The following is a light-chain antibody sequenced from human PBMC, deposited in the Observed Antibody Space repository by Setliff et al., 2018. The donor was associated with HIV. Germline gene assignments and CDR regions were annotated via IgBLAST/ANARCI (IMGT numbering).Light chain of an antibody. V-gene: IGLV2-23*02. CDR2: EVS. CDR3: CSYAGSSTLV. CDR1: SSDVGSYNL. J-gene: IGLJ2*01. Sequence: LAQPASVSGSPGQSITISCTGTSSDVGSYNLVSWYQQHPGKAPKLMIYEVSKRPSGVSNRFSGSKSGDTASLTISGLQAEDEADYYCCSYAGSSTLVFGGGTKVTVL.